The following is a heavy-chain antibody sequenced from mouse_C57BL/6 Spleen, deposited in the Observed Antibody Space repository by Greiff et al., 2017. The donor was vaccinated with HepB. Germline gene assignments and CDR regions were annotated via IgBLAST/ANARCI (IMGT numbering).Heavy chain of an antibody. D-gene: IGHD1-1*01. Sequence: VQLKQSGPELVKPGDSVKISCKASGYSFTGYFMNWVMQSHGKSLEWIGRINPYNGDTFYNQKFKGKATLTVDKSSSTAHMELRSLTSEDSAVYYCARSDYYGSSPYYYAMDYWGQGTSVTVSS. J-gene: IGHJ4*01. CDR2: INPYNGDT. CDR3: ARSDYYGSSPYYYAMDY. CDR1: GYSFTGYF. V-gene: IGHV1-20*01.